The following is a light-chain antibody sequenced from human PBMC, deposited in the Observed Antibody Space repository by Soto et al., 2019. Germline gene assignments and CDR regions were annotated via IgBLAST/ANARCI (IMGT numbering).Light chain of an antibody. CDR3: QSYDSRLSGWV. V-gene: IGLV1-40*01. CDR1: SSNIGAGYD. CDR2: HNA. J-gene: IGLJ7*01. Sequence: QSVLTQPPSLSVAPGQRVTISCTGSSSNIGAGYDVHWYQQLPGTAPKLLIYHNANRPSGVPDRFSGSKSGTSASLAITGLQAEDEADYYCQSYDSRLSGWVFGGGTQLTVL.